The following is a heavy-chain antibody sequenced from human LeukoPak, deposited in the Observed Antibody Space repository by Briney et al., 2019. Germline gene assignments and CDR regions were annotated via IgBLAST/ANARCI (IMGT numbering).Heavy chain of an antibody. CDR1: GYSITSSSW. D-gene: IGHD2-15*01. Sequence: SETLSLTCAVSGYSITSSSWWGWIRQPPGKGLEWIRYIYHSGTTYYNPSLQSRVTMSVGTSKNQFSLKLSSVTAADTAVYYCAREVGCSGGSCSDYWGQGTLVTVSS. CDR2: IYHSGTT. V-gene: IGHV4-28*03. CDR3: AREVGCSGGSCSDY. J-gene: IGHJ4*02.